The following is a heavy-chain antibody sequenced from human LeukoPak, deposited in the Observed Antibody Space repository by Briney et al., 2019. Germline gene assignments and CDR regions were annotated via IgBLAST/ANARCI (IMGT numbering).Heavy chain of an antibody. CDR1: GYSISSGYY. CDR2: IYHSGST. CDR3: ANLREYYYGSGTFRYYYMDV. V-gene: IGHV4-38-2*01. J-gene: IGHJ6*03. Sequence: PSETLSLTCAVSGYSISSGYYWGWIRQPPGKGLEWIGSIYHSGSTYYNPSLKSRVTISVDTSKNQFSLKLSSVTAADTAVYYCANLREYYYGSGTFRYYYMDVWGRGTTVTVSS. D-gene: IGHD3-10*01.